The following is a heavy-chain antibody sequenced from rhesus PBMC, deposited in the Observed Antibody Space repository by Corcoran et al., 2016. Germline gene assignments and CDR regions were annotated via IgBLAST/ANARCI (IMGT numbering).Heavy chain of an antibody. D-gene: IGHD2-27*01. V-gene: IGHV4-80*01. Sequence: QVQLQESGPGLVKPSETLSLTCAVSGGSFRSYWWSLIRQPPGQGLEWIGEIKGNRGSTNYNPYLESRGTISKDSSKNQVSRKLRSVTAADRAVYYCARWGVVVVLTAIYGGDSWGQGVVVTVSS. CDR3: ARWGVVVVLTAIYGGDS. CDR2: IKGNRGST. CDR1: GGSFRSYW. J-gene: IGHJ6*01.